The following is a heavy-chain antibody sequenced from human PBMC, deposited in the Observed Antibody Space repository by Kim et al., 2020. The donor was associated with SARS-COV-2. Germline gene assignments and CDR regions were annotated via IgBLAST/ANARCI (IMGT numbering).Heavy chain of an antibody. J-gene: IGHJ3*02. V-gene: IGHV3-30*04. CDR3: ARVQPYSSSWYNAFDI. CDR1: GFTFSSYA. Sequence: GGSLRLSCAASGFTFSSYAMHWVRQAPGKGLEWVAVISYDGSNKYYADSVKGRFTISRDNSKNTLYLQMNSLRAEDTAVYYCARVQPYSSSWYNAFDIWG. D-gene: IGHD6-13*01. CDR2: ISYDGSNK.